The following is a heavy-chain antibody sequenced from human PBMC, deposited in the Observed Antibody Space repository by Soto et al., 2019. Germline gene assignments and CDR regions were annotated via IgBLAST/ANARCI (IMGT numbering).Heavy chain of an antibody. CDR1: GGTFSSYT. J-gene: IGHJ6*02. CDR3: ARDSRMTTVNTESYYYYGMDV. Sequence: QVQLVQSGAEVKKPGSSVKVSCKASGGTFSSYTISWLGQAPGQGLEWMGRIIPILGIANYAQKFQGRVTITADKSTSTAYMELSSLRSEDTAVYYCARDSRMTTVNTESYYYYGMDVWGQGTTVTVSS. V-gene: IGHV1-69*08. D-gene: IGHD4-17*01. CDR2: IIPILGIA.